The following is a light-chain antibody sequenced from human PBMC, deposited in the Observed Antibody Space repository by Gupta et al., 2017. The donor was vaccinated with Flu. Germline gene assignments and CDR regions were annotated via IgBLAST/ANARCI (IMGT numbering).Light chain of an antibody. V-gene: IGLV2-11*03. CDR1: ASDSGNYHY. CDR2: DGR. J-gene: IGLJ2*01. CDR3: CSYGDTYR. Sequence: GQSVASSCTGTASDSGNYHYVSRYQQPPGKHHKIMIDDGRDGAAGVPGGFSGSTSGTTASLTITGRQAEDEDDYYCCSYGDTYRFGGGTKRTVL.